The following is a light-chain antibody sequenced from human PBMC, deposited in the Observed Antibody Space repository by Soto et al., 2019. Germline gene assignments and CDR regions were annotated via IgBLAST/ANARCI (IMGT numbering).Light chain of an antibody. CDR1: QSISDY. CDR2: AAS. CDR3: HQSYSTPLT. Sequence: DIQMTQSPSSLSASVGDRVTITCRASQSISDYLNWYQQIPGKSPKLLIYAASNLQSGVRSRFSGSGSGTDFTLTISSLQPEDFAVYYCHQSYSTPLTFGGGTKVEIK. V-gene: IGKV1-39*01. J-gene: IGKJ4*01.